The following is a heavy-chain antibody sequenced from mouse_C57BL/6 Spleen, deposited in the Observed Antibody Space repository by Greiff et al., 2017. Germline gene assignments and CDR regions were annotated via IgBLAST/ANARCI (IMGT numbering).Heavy chain of an antibody. CDR3: AREEYDSPTGGYFDV. CDR2: IHPNSGST. CDR1: GYTFTSYW. J-gene: IGHJ1*03. Sequence: QVQLQQPGAELVKPGASVKLSCKASGYTFTSYWMHWVKQRPGQGLEWIGMIHPNSGSTNYNEKFKGKATLTVDKSSSTAYMQLSSLTSEDSAVYYCAREEYDSPTGGYFDVWGTGTTVTVSS. D-gene: IGHD2-12*01. V-gene: IGHV1-64*01.